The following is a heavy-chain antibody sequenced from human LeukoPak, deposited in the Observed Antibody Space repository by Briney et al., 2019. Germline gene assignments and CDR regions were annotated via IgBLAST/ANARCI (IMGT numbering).Heavy chain of an antibody. CDR1: GYTFTSYG. V-gene: IGHV1-18*01. Sequence: GASVKVSCKASGYTFTSYGISWVRQAPGQGLEWMGWISAYNGNTNYAQKLQGRVTMTTDTSTSTAYMELRSLRSDDTAVYYCAREGIEVLRFLEWLSFDYWGQGTLVTVSS. D-gene: IGHD3-3*01. CDR2: ISAYNGNT. CDR3: AREGIEVLRFLEWLSFDY. J-gene: IGHJ4*02.